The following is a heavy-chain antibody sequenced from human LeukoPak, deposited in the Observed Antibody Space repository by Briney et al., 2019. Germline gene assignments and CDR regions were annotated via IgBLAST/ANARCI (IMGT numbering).Heavy chain of an antibody. J-gene: IGHJ4*02. V-gene: IGHV1-2*06. CDR3: ARDPQSQYYYDSSGLDY. CDR1: GYTFTGYY. Sequence: ASVKVSCKASGYTFTGYYMHWVRQAPGQGLEWMGRINPNSGGTNYAQKFQGRVTMTRDTSISTACMELSRLRSDDTAVYYCARDPQSQYYYDSSGLDYWGQGTLVTVSS. CDR2: INPNSGGT. D-gene: IGHD3-22*01.